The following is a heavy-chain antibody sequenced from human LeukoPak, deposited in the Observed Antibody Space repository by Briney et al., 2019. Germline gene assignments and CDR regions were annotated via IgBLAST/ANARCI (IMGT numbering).Heavy chain of an antibody. CDR1: GYRFTDYW. CDR2: IYPGDSDT. Sequence: GESLKISCKGSGYRFTDYWIGWVRQMPGKGLEWLGIIYPGDSDTRYSPSFQGQVTISADKSISTAYLQWSGLKASDTAMYYCARHGSDYAVGYWGQGTLATVSS. D-gene: IGHD3-10*01. CDR3: ARHGSDYAVGY. J-gene: IGHJ4*02. V-gene: IGHV5-51*01.